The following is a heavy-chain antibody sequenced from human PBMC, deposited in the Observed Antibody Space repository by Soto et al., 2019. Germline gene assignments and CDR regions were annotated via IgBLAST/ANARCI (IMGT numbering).Heavy chain of an antibody. CDR2: INHSGST. CDR1: GGSFSGYY. V-gene: IGHV4-34*01. CDR3: GLVVVAANDAFDI. Sequence: QVQLQQWGAGLLKPSETLSLTCAVYGGSFSGYYWSWIRQPPGKGLEWIGEINHSGSTNYHPSLKSRGTISVDTSKNQFSLKLSSVTAADTAVYYCGLVVVAANDAFDIWGQGTMVTVSS. J-gene: IGHJ3*02. D-gene: IGHD2-15*01.